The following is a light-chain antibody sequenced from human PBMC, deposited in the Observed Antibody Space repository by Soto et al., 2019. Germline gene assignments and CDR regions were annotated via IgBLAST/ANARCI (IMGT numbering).Light chain of an antibody. CDR2: GAS. J-gene: IGKJ1*01. V-gene: IGKV3-20*01. CDR3: QQHGSSPPWT. CDR1: QSVSSNY. Sequence: EIVLTQSPGTLSLSPGERATLSCRASQSVSSNYLAWYQQKPGQAPRLLIYGASSRATGIPDRFSGSGSGTDFTLTISRLEPEDFAVYYCQQHGSSPPWTFGQGTKVEVK.